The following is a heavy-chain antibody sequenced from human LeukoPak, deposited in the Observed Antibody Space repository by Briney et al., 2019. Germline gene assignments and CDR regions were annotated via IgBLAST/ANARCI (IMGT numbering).Heavy chain of an antibody. J-gene: IGHJ4*02. CDR3: ARAGYDDYGGNLPFDY. CDR2: IIPIFGTA. V-gene: IGHV1-69*05. D-gene: IGHD4-23*01. Sequence: GASVKVSCKASGGTFSSYAISWVRQAPGQGLEWMGRIIPIFGTANYAQKFQGRVAITTDESTSTAYMELRSLRSEDTAVYYCARAGYDDYGGNLPFDYWRQGPLVTVSS. CDR1: GGTFSSYA.